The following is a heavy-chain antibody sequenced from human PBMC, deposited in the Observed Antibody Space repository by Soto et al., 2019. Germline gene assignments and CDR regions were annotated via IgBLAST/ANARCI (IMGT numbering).Heavy chain of an antibody. V-gene: IGHV4-59*01. Sequence: QVQLQESGPGLVKPSETLSLTCTVSGGSISSYYWSWIRQPPGKGLEWIGYIYYSGSTNYNPSLKSRVTIAVDKSKNQFSLKVSSVTAAERAVYYCARRWGTSFDFWGQGTLVTVSS. CDR1: GGSISSYY. J-gene: IGHJ4*02. D-gene: IGHD7-27*01. CDR3: ARRWGTSFDF. CDR2: IYYSGST.